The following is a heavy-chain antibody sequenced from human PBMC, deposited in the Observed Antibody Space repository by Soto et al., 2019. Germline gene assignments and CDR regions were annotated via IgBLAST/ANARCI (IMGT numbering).Heavy chain of an antibody. Sequence: SGGSLRLSCAASGFTFSTYSMNWVRQAPGKGLEWVSYISSSSGTKYYADSVKGRFTISRDNAKNSLYLQMNSLRDEDTAVYYCARPRTNGVYNGMDVWGQGTTVTVSS. CDR3: ARPRTNGVYNGMDV. J-gene: IGHJ6*02. D-gene: IGHD2-8*01. CDR2: ISSSSGTK. CDR1: GFTFSTYS. V-gene: IGHV3-48*02.